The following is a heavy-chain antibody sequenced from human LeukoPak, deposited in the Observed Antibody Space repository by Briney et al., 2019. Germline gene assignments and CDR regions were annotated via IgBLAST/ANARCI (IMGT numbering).Heavy chain of an antibody. D-gene: IGHD3-9*01. CDR1: GDTFTSYD. CDR3: AGGPRYYDILTGYYLDY. J-gene: IGHJ4*02. V-gene: IGHV1-8*01. CDR2: RNPNSGNT. Sequence: ASEKVSCKASGDTFTSYDINWVRQATGQGLEWMGWRNPNSGNTGYAQKFQGRVTITADESTSTAYMELSSLRSEDTAVYYCAGGPRYYDILTGYYLDYWGQGTLVTVSS.